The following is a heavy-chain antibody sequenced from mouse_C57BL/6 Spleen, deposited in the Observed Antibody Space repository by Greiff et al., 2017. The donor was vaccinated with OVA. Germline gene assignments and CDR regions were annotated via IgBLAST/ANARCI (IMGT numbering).Heavy chain of an antibody. CDR2: IRSKSNNYAT. J-gene: IGHJ4*01. Sequence: EVKLVESGGGLVQPKGSLKLSCAASGFSFNTYAMNWVRQAPGKGLEWVARIRSKSNNYATYYADSVKDRFTISRDDSESMLYLQMNNLKTEDTAMYYCVRYDYDDPIYAMDYWGQGTSVTVSS. D-gene: IGHD2-4*01. CDR1: GFSFNTYA. V-gene: IGHV10-1*01. CDR3: VRYDYDDPIYAMDY.